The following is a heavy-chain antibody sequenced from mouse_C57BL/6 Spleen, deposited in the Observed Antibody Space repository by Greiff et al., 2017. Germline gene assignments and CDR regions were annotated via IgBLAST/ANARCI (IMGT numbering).Heavy chain of an antibody. Sequence: EVQLQQSGPVLVKPGASVKMSCKASGYTFTDYYMNWVKQSHGKSLEWIGVINPYNGGTSYNQKFKGKATLTVDKSSSTAYMELNSLTSEASAVYYCARVKDYDYAMDYGGQGTSVTVSS. D-gene: IGHD2-4*01. J-gene: IGHJ4*01. V-gene: IGHV1-19*01. CDR2: INPYNGGT. CDR3: ARVKDYDYAMDY. CDR1: GYTFTDYY.